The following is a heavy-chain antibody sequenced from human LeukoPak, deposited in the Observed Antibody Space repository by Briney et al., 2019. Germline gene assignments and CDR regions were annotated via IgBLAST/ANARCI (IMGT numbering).Heavy chain of an antibody. Sequence: GGSLRLSCAASGFTFSSYGMHWVRQAPGKGLEWVTFIRYDGSNKYYADSVKGRFTISRDNSKNTLYLQMNSLRAEDTAVYYCAKGHDYYDSSGYYYGDYWGQGTLVTVSS. V-gene: IGHV3-30*02. CDR1: GFTFSSYG. CDR3: AKGHDYYDSSGYYYGDY. CDR2: IRYDGSNK. J-gene: IGHJ4*02. D-gene: IGHD3-22*01.